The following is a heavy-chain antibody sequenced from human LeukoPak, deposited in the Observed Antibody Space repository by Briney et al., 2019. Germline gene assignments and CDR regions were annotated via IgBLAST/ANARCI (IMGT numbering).Heavy chain of an antibody. CDR1: GGSMSGFF. CDR3: VRSHHGGV. V-gene: IGHV4-59*01. CDR2: IYYTGST. Sequence: SETLSLTCSLSGGSMSGFFWYWVRQPPGKGLEWIGYIYYTGSTNYNPSLESRVTISMDTSRNQFSLRLSSVTAADTAVYYCVRSHHGGVWGKGTTVTVSS. D-gene: IGHD1-14*01. J-gene: IGHJ6*04.